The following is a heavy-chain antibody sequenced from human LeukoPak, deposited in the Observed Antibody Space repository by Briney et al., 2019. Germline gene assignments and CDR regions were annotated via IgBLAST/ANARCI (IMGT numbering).Heavy chain of an antibody. D-gene: IGHD3-22*01. CDR1: GGSISSYY. CDR3: ARDNDSSGNEAFDI. V-gene: IGHV4-59*01. Sequence: SETLSLTCTVSGGSISSYYWSWIRQPPGKGLEWIGYIYYSGSTNYNPSLKSRVTISVDTSKNQFSLKLSSVTAADTAVYYCARDNDSSGNEAFDIWGQGTMVTVSS. J-gene: IGHJ3*02. CDR2: IYYSGST.